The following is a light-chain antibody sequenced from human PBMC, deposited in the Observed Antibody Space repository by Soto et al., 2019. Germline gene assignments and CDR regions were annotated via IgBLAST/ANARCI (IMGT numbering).Light chain of an antibody. CDR3: QEYNGNSGLT. J-gene: IGKJ4*01. CDR1: QNIRRW. Sequence: DNRMNQSPSTVSASVGDRDTITCRASQNIRRWLAWYQQKPGKAPELLIYSASGLESGVPSRFSGSGFGTEFTLTISSLQPDDFATYYCQEYNGNSGLTFGGGTKVEIK. V-gene: IGKV1-5*03. CDR2: SAS.